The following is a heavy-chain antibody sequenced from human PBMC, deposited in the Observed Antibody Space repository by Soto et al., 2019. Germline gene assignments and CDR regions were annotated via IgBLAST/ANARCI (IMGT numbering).Heavy chain of an antibody. Sequence: LSLTCTVSGGSVSSGSYCWSWIRQPPGKGLEWIGYIYYSGSTNYNPSLKSRVTISVDTSKNQFSLKLSSVTAADTAVYYCARDFASAPGIAAVGPTYYYYGMDVWGQGTTVTVSS. D-gene: IGHD6-13*01. V-gene: IGHV4-61*01. CDR3: ARDFASAPGIAAVGPTYYYYGMDV. CDR1: GGSVSSGSYC. CDR2: IYYSGST. J-gene: IGHJ6*02.